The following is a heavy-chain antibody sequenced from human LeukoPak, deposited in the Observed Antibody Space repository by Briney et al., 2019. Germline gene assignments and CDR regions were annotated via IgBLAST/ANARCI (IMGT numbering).Heavy chain of an antibody. Sequence: SETLSLSRTVSGYSISRGNYWDWIRPPPGKGLEWIGSIDHSGSTYYKPSLKNRVTISVDTSKNQSALKLSSVSTANTAVYYCAKRYCSSTTCYDDRGAFDYWGQGTLVTVSS. V-gene: IGHV4-38-2*02. D-gene: IGHD2-2*01. CDR1: GYSISRGNY. CDR2: IDHSGST. J-gene: IGHJ4*02. CDR3: AKRYCSSTTCYDDRGAFDY.